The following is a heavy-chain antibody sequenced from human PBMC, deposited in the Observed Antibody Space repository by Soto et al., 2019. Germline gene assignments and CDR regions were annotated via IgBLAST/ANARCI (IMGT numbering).Heavy chain of an antibody. V-gene: IGHV4-39*01. CDR2: IDYSGGT. CDR3: ARHDLVDYGHYTNRLDS. CDR1: GGSISSSSYC. J-gene: IGHJ4*02. Sequence: PSETLSLTCTVSGGSISSSSYCWGWLRQDRGKGLELIGSIDYSGGTYYNPSIKSRATISVDTSKNPLSLKLRSVTAADTAVYYCARHDLVDYGHYTNRLDSWGQGALVTV. D-gene: IGHD4-17*01.